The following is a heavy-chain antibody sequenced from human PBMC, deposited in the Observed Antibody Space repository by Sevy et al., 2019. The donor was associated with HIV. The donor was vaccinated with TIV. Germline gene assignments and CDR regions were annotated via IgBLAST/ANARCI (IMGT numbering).Heavy chain of an antibody. V-gene: IGHV1-24*01. Sequence: ASVKVSCKVSGYTLTKLSMHWVRRAPGKGLEWMGTFDPEDGETIYAQKFQGRVTMTEDTSIDTAYMELSSLRSEDTAVFYCAITKDYYDNSGYPFDYWGQGTLVTVSS. J-gene: IGHJ4*02. CDR2: FDPEDGET. D-gene: IGHD3-22*01. CDR3: AITKDYYDNSGYPFDY. CDR1: GYTLTKLS.